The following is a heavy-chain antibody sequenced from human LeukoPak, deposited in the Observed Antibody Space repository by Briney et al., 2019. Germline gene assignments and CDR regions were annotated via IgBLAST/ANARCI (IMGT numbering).Heavy chain of an antibody. Sequence: GASVKVSCKASGGTFSSYAISWVRQAPGQGLEWMGRIIPILGIANYAQKLQGRVTINADRSTSTAYMELSSLRSEDTAVYYCARSGSRWELLNWFDPWGQGTLVTVSS. J-gene: IGHJ5*02. CDR3: ARSGSRWELLNWFDP. V-gene: IGHV1-69*04. CDR2: IIPILGIA. D-gene: IGHD1-26*01. CDR1: GGTFSSYA.